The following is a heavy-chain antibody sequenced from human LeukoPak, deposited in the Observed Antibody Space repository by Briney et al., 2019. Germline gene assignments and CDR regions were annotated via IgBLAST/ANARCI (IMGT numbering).Heavy chain of an antibody. D-gene: IGHD3-10*01. CDR2: ISYDGSNK. CDR1: GFTFSNYG. Sequence: GGSLRLSCTASGFTFSNYGMHWVRQAPGKGLEWVAVISYDGSNKYYADSVKGRFTISRDNSKNTLYLQMNSLRAEDTAVYYCARNYYGSGSYFGYWGQGTLVTVSS. J-gene: IGHJ4*02. V-gene: IGHV3-30*03. CDR3: ARNYYGSGSYFGY.